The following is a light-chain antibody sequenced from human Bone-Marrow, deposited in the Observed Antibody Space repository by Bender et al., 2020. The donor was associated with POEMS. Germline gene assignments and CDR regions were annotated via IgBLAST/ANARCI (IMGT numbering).Light chain of an antibody. J-gene: IGLJ3*02. CDR2: DIN. V-gene: IGLV1-51*01. Sequence: QSVLTQPPSVSAAPGQKVTISCSGNSSNIGSNFVSWYQQVPGTAPKLLIYDINKRPSGIPDRFSGSKSGTSASLAITGLQSDDEAIYFCVAWDASLNGWVFGGGTKLTVL. CDR1: SSNIGSNF. CDR3: VAWDASLNGWV.